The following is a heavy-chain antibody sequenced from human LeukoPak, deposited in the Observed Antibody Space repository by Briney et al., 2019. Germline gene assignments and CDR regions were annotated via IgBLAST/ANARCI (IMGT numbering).Heavy chain of an antibody. D-gene: IGHD3-9*01. V-gene: IGHV3-23*01. CDR1: GFTFSSYA. CDR3: ARKIRPGILTEPVDY. CDR2: ISGSGGIT. Sequence: GGSLRLSCAASGFTFSSYAMTWVRQAPGKGLEWVSAISGSGGITYYADSVKGRFTISRDNSKKTLYLQMNSLRAEDTAVYYCARKIRPGILTEPVDYWGQGTLVTVSS. J-gene: IGHJ4*02.